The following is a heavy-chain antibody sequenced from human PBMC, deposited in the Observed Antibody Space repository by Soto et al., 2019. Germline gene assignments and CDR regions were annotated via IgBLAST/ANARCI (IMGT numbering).Heavy chain of an antibody. CDR2: INAGNGNT. D-gene: IGHD3-16*01. CDR1: GYTFTSYA. J-gene: IGHJ3*02. Sequence: ASVKVSCKASGYTFTSYAMHWVRQAPGQRLEWMGWINAGNGNTKYSQKFQGRVTITRDTSASTAYMELSSLRSEDTAVYYCARARIMITFGGRNDAFDIWGQGILVTVS. CDR3: ARARIMITFGGRNDAFDI. V-gene: IGHV1-3*01.